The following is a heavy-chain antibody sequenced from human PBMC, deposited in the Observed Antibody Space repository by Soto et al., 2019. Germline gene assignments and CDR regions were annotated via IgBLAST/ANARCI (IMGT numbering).Heavy chain of an antibody. CDR1: GFTFSDFG. CDR3: AKTATYVDGYDNTGYSSEDY. Sequence: GGSLRLSCEVSGFTFSDFGLDWVRQAPGKGPEWVAIISHDGSKRFYADSVKGRFTISRDNSKNTLYLQMSSLRPEDTALYYSAKTATYVDGYDNTGYSSEDYWGHGTLVTVSS. V-gene: IGHV3-30*18. CDR2: ISHDGSKR. D-gene: IGHD3-22*01. J-gene: IGHJ4*01.